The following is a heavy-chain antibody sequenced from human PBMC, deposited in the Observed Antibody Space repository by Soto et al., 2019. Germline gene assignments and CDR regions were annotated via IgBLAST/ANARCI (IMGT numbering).Heavy chain of an antibody. CDR1: GFTFSRCS. CDR3: ARDGTGWSRDY. D-gene: IGHD6-19*01. CDR2: ISPGGAYI. Sequence: VGSLRLSCAASGFTFSRCSMNWFRQAPGKGLEWVSSISPGGAYIYYADLVKGRFIISRDDARDSLYLQMNRLEVDDSAVYFCARDGTGWSRDYWGQGTLVTVS. J-gene: IGHJ4*02. V-gene: IGHV3-21*01.